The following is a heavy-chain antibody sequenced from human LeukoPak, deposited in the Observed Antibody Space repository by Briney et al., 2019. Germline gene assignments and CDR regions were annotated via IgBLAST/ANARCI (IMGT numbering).Heavy chain of an antibody. CDR1: GFTFSSYA. CDR3: ARDRSNIAASDGWFDP. Sequence: GGSLRLSCAASGFTFSSYAMHWVRQAPGKGLEWVSLIYSGGKTYYTDSVKGRFTISRDNAKNSLFLQMNSLRAEDTAVYYCARDRSNIAASDGWFDPWGQGTLVTVSS. D-gene: IGHD6-13*01. V-gene: IGHV3-21*01. CDR2: IYSGGKT. J-gene: IGHJ5*02.